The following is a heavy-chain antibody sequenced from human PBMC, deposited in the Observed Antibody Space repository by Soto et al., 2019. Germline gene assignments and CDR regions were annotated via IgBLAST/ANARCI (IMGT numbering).Heavy chain of an antibody. Sequence: SQTLSLTCAISGDSVSSNSAAWNWIRQSPSRGLEWLGRTYYRSKWYNDYAVSVKSRITINPDSSKNQFSLQLNSVNPEDTAVYYCARARSVAGTGDYYSYYGMDFWGQGTTVTVSS. CDR3: ARARSVAGTGDYYSYYGMDF. D-gene: IGHD6-19*01. V-gene: IGHV6-1*01. J-gene: IGHJ6*02. CDR1: GDSVSSNSAA. CDR2: TYYRSKWYN.